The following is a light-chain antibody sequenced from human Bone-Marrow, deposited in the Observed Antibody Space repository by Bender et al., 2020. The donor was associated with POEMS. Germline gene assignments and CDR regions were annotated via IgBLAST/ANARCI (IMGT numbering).Light chain of an antibody. CDR3: HSYAGDNVWV. Sequence: QSALTQPASVSGSPGQSITISCTGSSVDIGNSDLVSWYQHHPGRVPQVILFAVDKRPSGISDRFSGSKSGTTASLTISGLRPEDESTYYCHSYAGDNVWVFGGGTQLTVL. J-gene: IGLJ3*02. CDR1: SVDIGNSDL. V-gene: IGLV2-23*02. CDR2: AVD.